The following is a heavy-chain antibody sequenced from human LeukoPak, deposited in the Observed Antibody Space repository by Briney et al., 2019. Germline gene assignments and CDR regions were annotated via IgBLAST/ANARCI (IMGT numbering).Heavy chain of an antibody. CDR2: IYTSGST. CDR1: GGSISSSSYY. CDR3: ARLCRHGLGSS. D-gene: IGHD3-10*01. V-gene: IGHV4-61*02. Sequence: EPSETLSLTCTVSGGSISSSSYYWSWIRQPAGKGLEWIGRIYTSGSTNYNPSLKSRVTISVDTSKNQFSLKLSSVTAADTAVYYCARLCRHGLGSSWGQGTLVTVSS. J-gene: IGHJ4*02.